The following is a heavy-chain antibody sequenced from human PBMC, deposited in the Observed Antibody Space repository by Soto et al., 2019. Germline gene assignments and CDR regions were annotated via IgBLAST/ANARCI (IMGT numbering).Heavy chain of an antibody. CDR2: IIPIFGIT. D-gene: IGHD1-1*01. Sequence: QAQLMQSGAEVKEPGSSVKVSCKASGGTFSGYAISWVRQAPGQGLEWLGGIIPIFGITNYAKKFQNRPAIAADESSATVYMDLRSLTSEYSAIYYCARDPRSITGTTSSEDFQHWGQGTLVSVS. CDR1: GGTFSGYA. CDR3: ARDPRSITGTTSSEDFQH. J-gene: IGHJ1*01. V-gene: IGHV1-69*01.